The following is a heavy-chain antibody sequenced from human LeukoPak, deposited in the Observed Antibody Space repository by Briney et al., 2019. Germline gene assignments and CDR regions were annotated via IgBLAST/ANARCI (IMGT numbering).Heavy chain of an antibody. CDR2: IYTSGST. CDR1: GGSISSGSYY. V-gene: IGHV4-61*02. D-gene: IGHD3-22*01. Sequence: PSQTLSLTCTVSGGSISSGSYYWSWIRQPAGKGLEWIGRIYTSGSTNYNPSLKSRVTISVDTSKNQFSLKLSSVTAADTAVYYCARNARTLYYYDSRNAFDIWGQGTMVTVSS. J-gene: IGHJ3*02. CDR3: ARNARTLYYYDSRNAFDI.